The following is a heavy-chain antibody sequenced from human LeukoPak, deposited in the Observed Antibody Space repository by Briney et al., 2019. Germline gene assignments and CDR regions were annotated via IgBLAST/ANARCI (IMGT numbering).Heavy chain of an antibody. Sequence: GGSLRLPCAASGFTFSSSSISWVRQAPGKGLEWVSAITDAVGSTHYADSVKGRFTISSDNSKNTVYLQVNSLRPEDMAVYYCAKEIFSGLLYIDYWGQGTLVTVSS. CDR3: AKEIFSGLLYIDY. D-gene: IGHD5-12*01. J-gene: IGHJ4*02. CDR1: GFTFSSSS. V-gene: IGHV3-23*01. CDR2: ITDAVGST.